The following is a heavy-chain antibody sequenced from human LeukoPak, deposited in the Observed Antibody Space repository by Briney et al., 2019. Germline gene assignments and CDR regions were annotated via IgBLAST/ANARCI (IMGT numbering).Heavy chain of an antibody. D-gene: IGHD5-18*01. Sequence: SETLSLTCTVSGGSISSGSYYWSWIRQPAGKGLEWIGRIYTSGSTNYNPSLKSRVTISVDTSKNQFSLKLSSVTAADTAVYSCARGRYSYGCFDYGGQGTLVTVSS. J-gene: IGHJ4*02. CDR2: IYTSGST. CDR1: GGSISSGSYY. CDR3: ARGRYSYGCFDY. V-gene: IGHV4-61*02.